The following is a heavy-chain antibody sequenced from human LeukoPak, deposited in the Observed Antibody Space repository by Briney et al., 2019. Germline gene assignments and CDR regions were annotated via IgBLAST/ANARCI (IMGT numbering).Heavy chain of an antibody. CDR1: GFTFSSYW. CDR3: ARDPLRYFDWLLRSGAFDI. CDR2: IKQDGSEK. V-gene: IGHV3-7*01. Sequence: GGSLRLSCAASGFTFSSYWMSWVRQAPGKGLEWVANIKQDGSEKYYVDSVKGRFTISRDNAKNSLYLQMNSLRAEDTAVYYCARDPLRYFDWLLRSGAFDIWGQGTMVTVSS. J-gene: IGHJ3*02. D-gene: IGHD3-9*01.